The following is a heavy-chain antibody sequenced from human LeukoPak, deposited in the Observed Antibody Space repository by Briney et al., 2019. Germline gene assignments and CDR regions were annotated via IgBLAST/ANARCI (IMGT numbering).Heavy chain of an antibody. J-gene: IGHJ4*02. CDR1: GFTFSSYG. Sequence: GGSLRLSCAASGFTFSSYGMHWVRQAPGKGLEWVAVISYDGSNKYYADSVKGRFTISRDNSKNTLYLQMNSLRAEDTAIYYCVGNYYDSSGLDYWGQGTLVTVSS. V-gene: IGHV3-30*03. CDR2: ISYDGSNK. CDR3: VGNYYDSSGLDY. D-gene: IGHD3-22*01.